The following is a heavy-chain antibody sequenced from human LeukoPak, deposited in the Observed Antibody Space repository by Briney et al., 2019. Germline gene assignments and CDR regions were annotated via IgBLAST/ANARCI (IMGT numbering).Heavy chain of an antibody. CDR1: GFSLSSKW. CDR3: AREGRYSGCEY. CDR2: IKQDSSEI. V-gene: IGHV3-7*01. D-gene: IGHD6-19*01. J-gene: IGHJ4*02. Sequence: GGSLRLSCVASGFSLSSKWMSWVRQAPGKGLEWVANIKQDSSEIHYVDSVKGRFPISRENAKNSLYLQMNNLRAEDTAVYYCAREGRYSGCEYWGQGTLVTVSS.